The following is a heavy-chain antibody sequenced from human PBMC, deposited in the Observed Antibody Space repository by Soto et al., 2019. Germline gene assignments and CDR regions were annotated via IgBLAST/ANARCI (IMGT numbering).Heavy chain of an antibody. J-gene: IGHJ6*02. CDR3: AKGGYDILTGYRYTDHKISLYGMDV. CDR2: ISGSGGST. V-gene: IGHV3-23*01. CDR1: GFTFSSYA. D-gene: IGHD3-9*01. Sequence: PGGSLRLSCAASGFTFSSYAMSWVRQAPGKGLEWVSAISGSGGSTYYADSVKGRFTISRDNSKNTLYLQMNSLRAEDTAVYYCAKGGYDILTGYRYTDHKISLYGMDVWGQGTTVTVSS.